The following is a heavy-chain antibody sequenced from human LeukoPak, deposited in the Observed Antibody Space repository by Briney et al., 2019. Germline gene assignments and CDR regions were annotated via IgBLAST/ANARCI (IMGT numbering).Heavy chain of an antibody. CDR1: GFTFSSYE. D-gene: IGHD3-10*02. V-gene: IGHV3-48*03. CDR2: ISSSGSTI. CDR3: AELGITMIGGV. J-gene: IGHJ6*04. Sequence: GGSLRLSCAASGFTFSSYEMNWVRQAPGKGLEWVSYISSSGSTIYYADSVKGRITISRDNAKNSLYLQMNSLRAEDTAVYYCAELGITMIGGVWGKGTTVTISS.